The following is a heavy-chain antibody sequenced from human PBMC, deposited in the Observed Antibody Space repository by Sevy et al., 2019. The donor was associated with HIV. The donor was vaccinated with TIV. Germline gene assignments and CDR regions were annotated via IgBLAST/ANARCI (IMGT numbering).Heavy chain of an antibody. D-gene: IGHD2-15*01. Sequence: GGSLRLSCAASGFTFSSYWMSWVRQAPEKGLEWVANVKQDGSEKDYVDSVKGRFTISRDNAKNSLYLQMNSLRAEDTAVYYCARGGAIYCSGGSCYDFDYWGQGTLVTVSS. CDR3: ARGGAIYCSGGSCYDFDY. V-gene: IGHV3-7*03. CDR1: GFTFSSYW. CDR2: VKQDGSEK. J-gene: IGHJ4*02.